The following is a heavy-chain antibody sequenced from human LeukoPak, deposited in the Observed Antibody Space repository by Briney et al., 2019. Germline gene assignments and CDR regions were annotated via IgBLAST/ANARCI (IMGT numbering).Heavy chain of an antibody. D-gene: IGHD6-19*01. CDR2: IRYDGADT. J-gene: IGHJ4*02. CDR1: GFSSGSYA. Sequence: GGSLRLSCAASGFSSGSYAMHWVRQAPGKGLDWVAFIRYDGADTYYGDSVKGRFTVSRDNSKNTLYLQMNSLTAEDTALYYCAKEGSGRTFDYWGQGTLVTVSS. CDR3: AKEGSGRTFDY. V-gene: IGHV3-30*02.